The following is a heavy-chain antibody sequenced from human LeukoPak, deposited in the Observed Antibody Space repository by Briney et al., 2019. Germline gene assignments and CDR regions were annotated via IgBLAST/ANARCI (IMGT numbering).Heavy chain of an antibody. V-gene: IGHV3-23*01. J-gene: IGHJ4*02. CDR1: GFTFSSYA. Sequence: GGSLRLSCAASGFTFSSYAMSWVRQAPGKGLEWVSAISGSGGSTYCADSVKGRFTISRDNSKNTLYLQMNSLRAEDTAVYYCAKSDCGGDCHLLDYWGQGTLVTVSS. CDR3: AKSDCGGDCHLLDY. D-gene: IGHD2-21*02. CDR2: ISGSGGST.